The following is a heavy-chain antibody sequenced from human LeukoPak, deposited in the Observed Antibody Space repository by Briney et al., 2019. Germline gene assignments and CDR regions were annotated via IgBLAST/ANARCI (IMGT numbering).Heavy chain of an antibody. Sequence: PSETLSLTCTVSGGSLSSGDYYWRWLRQPPGTGLEWIGYIYYSGSTYYNPSLKSRVSLSVDTPKNQFSLTLSSVTAAATAVYYCASLYGSGSYSKLDYWGQGTLVTVSS. D-gene: IGHD3-10*01. CDR3: ASLYGSGSYSKLDY. J-gene: IGHJ4*02. V-gene: IGHV4-30-4*08. CDR1: GGSLSSGDYY. CDR2: IYYSGST.